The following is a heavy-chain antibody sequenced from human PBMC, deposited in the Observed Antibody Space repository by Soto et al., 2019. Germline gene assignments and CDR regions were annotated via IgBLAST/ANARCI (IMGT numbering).Heavy chain of an antibody. CDR1: GFTFSSYG. J-gene: IGHJ6*02. Sequence: QVQLVESGGGVVQPGRSLRLSCAASGFTFSSYGMHWVRQAPGKGLEWVAVISYDGSKEFYADSVKGRFTISRDNSKNTLYLQMNSLRAEDTAGYYCAKDLRLWSKDYYYYGMDVWGQGTTVTVSS. CDR2: ISYDGSKE. V-gene: IGHV3-30*18. D-gene: IGHD5-18*01. CDR3: AKDLRLWSKDYYYYGMDV.